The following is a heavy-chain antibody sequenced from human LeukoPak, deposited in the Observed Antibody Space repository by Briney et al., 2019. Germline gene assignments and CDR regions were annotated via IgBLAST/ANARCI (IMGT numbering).Heavy chain of an antibody. J-gene: IGHJ4*02. CDR3: ARYLMGNPSY. D-gene: IGHD2-8*01. V-gene: IGHV1-2*02. CDR1: GYTSTGYY. Sequence: ASVKVSCKASGYTSTGYYMHWVRQAPGQGLEWMGWINPNSGGTNYAQEFQGRVTMTRDTSISAAYMELSRLRSDDTAVYYCARYLMGNPSYWGQGTLVTVSS. CDR2: INPNSGGT.